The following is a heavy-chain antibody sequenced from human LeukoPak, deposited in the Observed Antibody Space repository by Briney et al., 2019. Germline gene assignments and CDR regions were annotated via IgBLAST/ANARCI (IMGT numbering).Heavy chain of an antibody. J-gene: IGHJ4*02. CDR2: IYYSGST. CDR3: ATDVRGLVPYYFDF. D-gene: IGHD3-10*02. V-gene: IGHV4-59*01. CDR1: GGSISSYY. Sequence: SETLSLTCAVSGGSISSYYWNWIRQTPEKGLEWIGYIYYSGSTNYNPSLKSRVTISIDTSKNQLSLQLRSVTAADTAVYYCATDVRGLVPYYFDFWGQGTLVTVSS.